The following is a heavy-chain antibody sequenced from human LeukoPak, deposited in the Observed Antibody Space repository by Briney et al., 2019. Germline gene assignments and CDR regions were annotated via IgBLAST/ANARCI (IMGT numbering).Heavy chain of an antibody. CDR3: ARVPHYYFGYGYFDT. J-gene: IGHJ4*02. V-gene: IGHV4-34*01. D-gene: IGHD3-10*01. CDR2: IDQSGTT. Sequence: PSETLSLTCVVYGGSFSGYYRSWIRQPPGKGLGWIGEIDQSGTTNYNPSLKSRVTISIDTSKKQFSLALTSMTAADTAVYYCARVPHYYFGYGYFDTWGQGTRVTVSS. CDR1: GGSFSGYY.